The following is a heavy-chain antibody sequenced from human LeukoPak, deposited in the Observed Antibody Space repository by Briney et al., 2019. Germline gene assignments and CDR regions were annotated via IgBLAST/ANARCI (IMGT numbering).Heavy chain of an antibody. CDR2: ISGSGGST. CDR1: GFTFSSYA. J-gene: IGHJ4*02. D-gene: IGHD6-13*01. CDR3: ARDRYSSSCFDY. Sequence: QSGGSLRLSCAASGFTFSSYAMSWVRQAPGKGLEWVSAISGSGGSTYYADSVKGRFTISRDNSKNTLYLQMNSLRAEDTAVYYCARDRYSSSCFDYWGQGTLVTVSS. V-gene: IGHV3-23*01.